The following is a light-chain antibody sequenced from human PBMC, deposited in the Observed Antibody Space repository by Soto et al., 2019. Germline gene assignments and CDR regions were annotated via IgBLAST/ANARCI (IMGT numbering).Light chain of an antibody. CDR3: QQYNDWPPLT. Sequence: EIVMTQSPGTLSVSPGERATLSCRASQSVSVNLAWYQQKPGQAPRLLIYGVSTRATGIPARFSGSGSGTEFTLTISNLQSEDFAVYYCQQYNDWPPLTFGGGTKVDI. CDR1: QSVSVN. CDR2: GVS. V-gene: IGKV3-15*01. J-gene: IGKJ4*01.